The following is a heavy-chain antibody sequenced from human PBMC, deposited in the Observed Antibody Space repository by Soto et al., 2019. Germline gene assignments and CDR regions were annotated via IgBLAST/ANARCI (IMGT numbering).Heavy chain of an antibody. CDR3: ASGIQLWLRRINNGYSG. CDR1: GGTFSTYA. V-gene: IGHV1-69*12. CDR2: IIPMFGTA. D-gene: IGHD5-18*01. Sequence: QVQLVQSGAEVKKPESSVKVFCKAPGGTFSTYAISWVRQAPGQGLEWMGGIIPMFGTANYAQRFQDRVTITADESTNTVYMELSSLRSEDTAVYFCASGIQLWLRRINNGYSGWAQGTLVTVSS. J-gene: IGHJ4*02.